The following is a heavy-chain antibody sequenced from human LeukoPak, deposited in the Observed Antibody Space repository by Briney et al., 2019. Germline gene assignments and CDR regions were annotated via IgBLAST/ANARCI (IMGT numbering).Heavy chain of an antibody. V-gene: IGHV4-34*01. CDR2: INHSGST. Sequence: PSETLSLTCAVYGGSFSGYYWSWIRQPPGKGLEWIGEINHSGSTNDNPSLKSRVTISADTSKNQFSLKLSPVTAADTAEYYCARSHYYDSSGSQNNWFDPWGQGNLVTVSS. CDR3: ARSHYYDSSGSQNNWFDP. CDR1: GGSFSGYY. J-gene: IGHJ5*02. D-gene: IGHD3-22*01.